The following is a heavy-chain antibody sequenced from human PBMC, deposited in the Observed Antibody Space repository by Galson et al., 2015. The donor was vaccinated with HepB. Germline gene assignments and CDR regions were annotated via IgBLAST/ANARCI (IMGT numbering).Heavy chain of an antibody. CDR1: GYTFTSYY. Sequence: SVKVSCKASGYTFTSYYMHWVRQAPGQGLEWMGIINPSGGSTSYAQKFQGRVTMTRDTSTSTVYMELSSLRSEDTAVYYCARGGEGVDIVATSENWFDPWGQGTLVTVSS. CDR2: INPSGGST. J-gene: IGHJ5*02. D-gene: IGHD5-12*01. CDR3: ARGGEGVDIVATSENWFDP. V-gene: IGHV1-46*03.